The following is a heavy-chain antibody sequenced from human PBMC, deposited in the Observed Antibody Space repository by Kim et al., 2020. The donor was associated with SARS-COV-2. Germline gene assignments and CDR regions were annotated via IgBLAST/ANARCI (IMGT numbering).Heavy chain of an antibody. CDR3: ARWGCGGDCPHGFQH. D-gene: IGHD2-21*02. CDR1: GFTFSSYS. J-gene: IGHJ1*01. V-gene: IGHV3-48*02. CDR2: ISSSSSTI. Sequence: GGSLRLSCAASGFTFSSYSMNRVRQAPGKGLEWVSYISSSSSTIYYADSVKGRFTISRDNAKNSLYLQMNSLRDEDTAVYYCARWGCGGDCPHGFQHWGQGTLVTVSS.